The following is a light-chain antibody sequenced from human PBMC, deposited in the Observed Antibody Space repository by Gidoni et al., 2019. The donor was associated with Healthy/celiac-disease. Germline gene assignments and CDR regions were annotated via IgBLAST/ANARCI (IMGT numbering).Light chain of an antibody. CDR3: QQYDNLPLT. CDR2: DAS. J-gene: IGKJ4*01. V-gene: IGKV1-33*01. Sequence: DIAVTQSPFSLSASRGDRDTITCQASQDISNYLNWYQQKPGTAPKLLIYDASNLQKVVPSRFSVSGSGTDFTFTISSLQPEDIATYYCQQYDNLPLTFGGGTKVEIK. CDR1: QDISNY.